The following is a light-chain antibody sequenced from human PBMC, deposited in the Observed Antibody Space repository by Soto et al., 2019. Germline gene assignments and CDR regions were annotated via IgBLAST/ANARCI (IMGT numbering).Light chain of an antibody. CDR1: SSDVGFYNY. CDR2: EVS. J-gene: IGLJ3*02. Sequence: QSALTQPPSASGSPGQSVTISCTGTSSDVGFYNYVSWYQQHPGKAPKLIISEVSKRPSGVPDRFSGSKSGNTASLTVSGLQAEDEADYYCTSYGGSNNVLFGGGTKVTVL. CDR3: TSYGGSNNVL. V-gene: IGLV2-8*01.